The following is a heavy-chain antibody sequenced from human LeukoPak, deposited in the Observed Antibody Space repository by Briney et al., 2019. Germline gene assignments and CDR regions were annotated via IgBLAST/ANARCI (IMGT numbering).Heavy chain of an antibody. J-gene: IGHJ4*02. D-gene: IGHD3-22*01. Sequence: GGSLRLSCAASGFTFNSYGMNWVRQAPGKGLEWVAFIQYDGSNKYYADSVKGRFTVSRNNSKSTVYLQMNDLRGEDTAIYYCTKAKGQSWLFSHYWGRGTLVTVSS. CDR2: IQYDGSNK. CDR1: GFTFNSYG. CDR3: TKAKGQSWLFSHY. V-gene: IGHV3-30*02.